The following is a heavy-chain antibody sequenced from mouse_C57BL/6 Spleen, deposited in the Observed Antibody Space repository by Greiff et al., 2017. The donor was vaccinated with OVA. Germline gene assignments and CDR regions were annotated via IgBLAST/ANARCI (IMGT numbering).Heavy chain of an antibody. CDR2: IDPSDSYT. D-gene: IGHD1-1*01. CDR1: GYTFTSYW. Sequence: VQLQQPGAELVRPGPSVKLSCKASGYTFTSYWMHWVKQRPGQGLEWIGVIDPSDSYTNYNQKFKGKATLTVYTSSSTAYMQLSSLTSEDSAVYYCAREGSRPYYAMDYWGQGTSVTVSS. V-gene: IGHV1-59*01. J-gene: IGHJ4*01. CDR3: AREGSRPYYAMDY.